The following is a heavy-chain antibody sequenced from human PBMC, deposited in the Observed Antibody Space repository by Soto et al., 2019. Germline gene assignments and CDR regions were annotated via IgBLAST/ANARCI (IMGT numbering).Heavy chain of an antibody. CDR3: ATYVYDSSGYPRGNY. V-gene: IGHV4-34*01. Sequence: QVQLQQWGAGLLKPSETLSLTCAVYGGSFSGYYWSWIRQPPGKGPEWIGEINHSGSTNYNPSHKTRVTITVDQSKYQVLLKRSSVTAADTAVYYCATYVYDSSGYPRGNYWGRGTLVTVSS. D-gene: IGHD3-22*01. CDR1: GGSFSGYY. CDR2: INHSGST. J-gene: IGHJ4*01.